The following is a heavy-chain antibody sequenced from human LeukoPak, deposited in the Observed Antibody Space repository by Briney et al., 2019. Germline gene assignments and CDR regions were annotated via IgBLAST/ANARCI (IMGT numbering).Heavy chain of an antibody. CDR1: GFTFSDYY. CDR2: VSNSGDYI. J-gene: IGHJ4*02. V-gene: IGHV3-11*06. D-gene: IGHD2-8*01. Sequence: GGSLRLSCAASGFTFSDYYMSWIRQAPGKGLEWVSSVSNSGDYIHYADSVKGRFTISRDNSKNSLYLQMNSLRAEDTAVYYCARALIGYYFDYWGQGTPVTVSS. CDR3: ARALIGYYFDY.